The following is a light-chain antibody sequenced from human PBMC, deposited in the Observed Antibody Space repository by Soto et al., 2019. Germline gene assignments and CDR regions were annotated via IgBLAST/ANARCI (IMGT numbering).Light chain of an antibody. V-gene: IGLV2-14*01. J-gene: IGLJ1*01. Sequence: QSVLTQPASVSGSPGQSITISCTGTSSDVGSYNYVSWYQQHTGKAPKLMIYEVSDRHSGISSRFSGSKSGNTDSLTISGLQTEDEADYYCSSYTSISTLFGTATKPTV. CDR3: SSYTSISTL. CDR1: SSDVGSYNY. CDR2: EVS.